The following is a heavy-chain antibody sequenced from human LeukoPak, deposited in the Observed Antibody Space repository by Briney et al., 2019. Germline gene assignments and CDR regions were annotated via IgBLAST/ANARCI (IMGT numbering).Heavy chain of an antibody. CDR3: ARESPDYYYSYYMDV. V-gene: IGHV4-59*01. Sequence: SETLSLTCTVSCGFISSYYWSWIRQPPGKGLECLGYIYYSGSTNYNPSLKSRVTISVDTSKNQFSLKLSSVTAADTAVYYCARESPDYYYSYYMDVWGKGATVTVSS. CDR2: IYYSGST. CDR1: CGFISSYY. J-gene: IGHJ6*03.